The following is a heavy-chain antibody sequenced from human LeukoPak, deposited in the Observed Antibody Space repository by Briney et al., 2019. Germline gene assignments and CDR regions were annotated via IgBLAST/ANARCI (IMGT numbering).Heavy chain of an antibody. CDR3: ARGRSVWGSYRVDY. Sequence: PSETLSLTCAVYGGSFSGYYWSWIRQPPGKGLEWIGEINHSGSTNYNPSLKSRVTISVDTSKNQLSLKLSSVTAADTAVYYCARGRSVWGSYRVDYWGQGTLVTVSS. D-gene: IGHD3-16*02. CDR2: INHSGST. CDR1: GGSFSGYY. J-gene: IGHJ4*02. V-gene: IGHV4-34*01.